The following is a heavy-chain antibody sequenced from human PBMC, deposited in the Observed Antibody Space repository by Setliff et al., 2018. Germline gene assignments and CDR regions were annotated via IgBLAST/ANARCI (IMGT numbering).Heavy chain of an antibody. V-gene: IGHV3-7*03. D-gene: IGHD1-26*01. CDR1: GFTLSTYW. CDR3: VRSFPKISSEQGATTFDI. Sequence: GGSLRLSCSASGFTLSTYWMNWVRQAPGKGLEWVAHIKQDGGEEYYVDSVKGRFTISRDNAKVSLCLQTNSLRPENTALYYCVRSFPKISSEQGATTFDIWVQGTMVTVSS. CDR2: IKQDGGEE. J-gene: IGHJ3*02.